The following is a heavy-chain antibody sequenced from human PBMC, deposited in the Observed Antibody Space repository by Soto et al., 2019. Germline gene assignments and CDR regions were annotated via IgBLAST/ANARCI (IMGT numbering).Heavy chain of an antibody. CDR1: VFTFSSYG. V-gene: IGHV3-30*18. Sequence: PGGSLRLSCAASVFTFSSYGMHWVRQAPGKGLEWVAVISYDGSNKYYADSVKGRFTISRDNSKNTLYLQMNSLRAEDTVVYYCAKAQYSSGWYGYYYYGMDVWGQGTTVTVLL. CDR3: AKAQYSSGWYGYYYYGMDV. CDR2: ISYDGSNK. D-gene: IGHD6-19*01. J-gene: IGHJ6*02.